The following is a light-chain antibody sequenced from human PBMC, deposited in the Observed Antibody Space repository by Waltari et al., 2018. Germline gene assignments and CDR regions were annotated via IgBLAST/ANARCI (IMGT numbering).Light chain of an antibody. J-gene: IGKJ1*01. CDR1: QSLLHSSGYTF. CDR3: MQARQTPWT. CDR2: LVS. V-gene: IGKV2-28*01. Sequence: DIVMTQSPLSLPVSPGEPASITCRSSQSLLHSSGYTFLYWYLQKPGQSPQLLIYLVSNRASGVPDRFSGSGSGTDFTLKMSRVEAEDVGVYYCMQARQTPWTFGQGTKVEIK.